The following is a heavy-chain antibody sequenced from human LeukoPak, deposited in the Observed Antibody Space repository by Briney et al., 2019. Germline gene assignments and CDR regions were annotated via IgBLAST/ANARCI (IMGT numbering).Heavy chain of an antibody. V-gene: IGHV1-18*01. CDR2: ISAYNGNT. J-gene: IGHJ3*02. CDR1: GYTFTSYG. Sequence: ASVNVSCKASGYTFTSYGISWVRQASGQGLEGMGWISAYNGNTNYAQKLQGRVTMTTDTSTSTAYMELSSLRSEDTAVYYCARAYLLETMVVNEYHDAFDIWSQGTMVTVSS. D-gene: IGHD4-23*01. CDR3: ARAYLLETMVVNEYHDAFDI.